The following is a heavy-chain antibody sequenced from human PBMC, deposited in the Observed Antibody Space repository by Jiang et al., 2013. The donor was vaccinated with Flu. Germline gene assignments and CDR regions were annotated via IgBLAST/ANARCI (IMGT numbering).Heavy chain of an antibody. J-gene: IGHJ6*02. CDR3: ARYPRDGYNWDDGMDV. D-gene: IGHD5-24*01. Sequence: DYAVSVKSRITINPDTSKNQFSLQLNSVTPEDTAVYYCARYPRDGYNWDDGMDVWGQGTTVTVSS. V-gene: IGHV6-1*01.